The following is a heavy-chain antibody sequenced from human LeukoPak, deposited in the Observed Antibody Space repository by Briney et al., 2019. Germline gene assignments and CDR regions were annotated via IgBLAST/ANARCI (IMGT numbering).Heavy chain of an antibody. J-gene: IGHJ5*02. V-gene: IGHV4-59*08. CDR2: VYSSGTT. D-gene: IGHD3-10*01. CDR3: ARHGKTWFVEYPRPYKWFDL. Sequence: PSETLSLICTVSGDSVGRDFWSWIRQPPGKGLEWVGYVYSSGTTNYSPSLKSRVTISLDTSNNEVSLELSSVTAADTAVYYCARHGKTWFVEYPRPYKWFDLWGQGTLVSVSS. CDR1: GDSVGRDF.